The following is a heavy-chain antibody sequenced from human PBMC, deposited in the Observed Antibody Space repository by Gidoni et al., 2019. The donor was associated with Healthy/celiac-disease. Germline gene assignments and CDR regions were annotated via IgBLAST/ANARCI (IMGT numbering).Heavy chain of an antibody. J-gene: IGHJ6*03. CDR2: IYYSGST. Sequence: QVQLQESGPGLVKPSQTLSLTCTVSGGSISSGGSYWSWIRQHPGKGLEWIGYIYYSGSTYYNPSLKSRVTISVDTSKNQFSLKLSSVTAADTAVYYCAREYCSSTSCYIRGYYYYYMDVWGKGTTVTVSS. D-gene: IGHD2-2*01. CDR3: AREYCSSTSCYIRGYYYYYMDV. CDR1: GGSISSGGSY. V-gene: IGHV4-31*03.